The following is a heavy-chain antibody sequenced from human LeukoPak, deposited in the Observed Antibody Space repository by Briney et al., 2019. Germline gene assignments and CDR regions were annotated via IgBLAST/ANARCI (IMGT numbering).Heavy chain of an antibody. V-gene: IGHV3-73*01. CDR3: TSRPLLSYYGSGRTRSDY. J-gene: IGHJ4*02. D-gene: IGHD3-10*01. CDR1: GFTFSGSA. CDR2: IRSKANSYAT. Sequence: PGGSLRLPCAASGFTFSGSAMHWVRQASGKGLEWVGRIRSKANSYATAYAASVKGRFTISRDDSKNTTYLQMNSLKTEDTAVYYCTSRPLLSYYGSGRTRSDYWGQGTLVTVSS.